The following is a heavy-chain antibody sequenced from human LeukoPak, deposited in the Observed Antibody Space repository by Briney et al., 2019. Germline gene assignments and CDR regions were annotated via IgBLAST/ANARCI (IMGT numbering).Heavy chain of an antibody. V-gene: IGHV7-4-1*02. CDR3: ARAPYSGYDYRYYYYYGMDV. CDR2: INTNTGNP. D-gene: IGHD5-12*01. Sequence: ASVKVSCKASGYTFTSYAMNWVRQAPGQGLEWMGWINTNTGNPTYAQGFTGRFVFSLDTSASTAYLQISSLKAEDTAVYYCARAPYSGYDYRYYYYYGMDVWGQGTTVTVSS. CDR1: GYTFTSYA. J-gene: IGHJ6*02.